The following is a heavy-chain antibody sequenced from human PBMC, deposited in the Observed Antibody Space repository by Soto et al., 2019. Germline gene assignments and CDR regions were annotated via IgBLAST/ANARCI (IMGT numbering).Heavy chain of an antibody. D-gene: IGHD6-19*01. CDR2: ISGSGGST. CDR3: AKGGRQWLVTSDFNY. J-gene: IGHJ4*02. Sequence: HPGGSLRLSCAASGFTFNSYAMNWVRQAPGKGLEWVSVISGSGGSTYYADSVKGRFTISRDSSKNTVSLEMTSLRAEDTAVYYCAKGGRQWLVTSDFNYWGQGALVTVSS. V-gene: IGHV3-23*01. CDR1: GFTFNSYA.